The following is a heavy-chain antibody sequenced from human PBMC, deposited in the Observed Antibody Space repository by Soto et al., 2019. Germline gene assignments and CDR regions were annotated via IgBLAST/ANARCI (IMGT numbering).Heavy chain of an antibody. CDR1: GYTFSVYY. D-gene: IGHD3-22*01. CDR2: INPTAGST. V-gene: IGHV1-46*01. Sequence: VQLVQSGAEVKKPGASVILSCKASGYTFSVYYIHWVRQAPGQGLEWMEIINPTAGSTDYAQNFQGRVTMTRDTSASTVYMQMSSLTSEDAAVYYCARGDSSGYSDYWGQGTLVTVSS. J-gene: IGHJ4*02. CDR3: ARGDSSGYSDY.